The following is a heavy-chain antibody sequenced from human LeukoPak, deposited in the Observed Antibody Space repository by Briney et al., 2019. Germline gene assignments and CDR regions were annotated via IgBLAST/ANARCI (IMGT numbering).Heavy chain of an antibody. D-gene: IGHD3-10*01. Sequence: GGCLRLSCTASGFTFSTYSMIWVRQAPGKGLEWVSYIRSSGSTTYYADSVQGRFTTSRDDAENSLYLQMNSLRDEDTGVYYCARVNYYALDYWGQGALVTVSS. V-gene: IGHV3-48*02. J-gene: IGHJ4*02. CDR2: IRSSGSTT. CDR3: ARVNYYALDY. CDR1: GFTFSTYS.